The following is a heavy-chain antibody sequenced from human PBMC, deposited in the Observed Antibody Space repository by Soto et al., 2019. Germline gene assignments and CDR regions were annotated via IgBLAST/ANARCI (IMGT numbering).Heavy chain of an antibody. CDR3: AREGWWLEEEAGFSERTQYYYYGMDV. CDR2: IWYDGSNK. J-gene: IGHJ6*02. D-gene: IGHD6-19*01. V-gene: IGHV3-33*01. CDR1: GFTFSSYG. Sequence: PGGSLRLSCAASGFTFSSYGMHWVRQAPGKGLEWVAVIWYDGSNKYYADSVKGRFTISRDNSKNTLYLQMNSLRAEDTAVYYCAREGWWLEEEAGFSERTQYYYYGMDVWGQGTTVTVSS.